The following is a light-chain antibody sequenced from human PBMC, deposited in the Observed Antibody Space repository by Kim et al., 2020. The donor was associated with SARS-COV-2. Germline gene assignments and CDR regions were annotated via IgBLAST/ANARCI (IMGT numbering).Light chain of an antibody. CDR2: EDN. CDR1: SGSIASNY. V-gene: IGLV6-57*02. Sequence: KTVTITCTGSSGSIASNYVQWYQQRPGSAPTTVIYEDNQRPSGVPDRFSGSIDSSSNSASLTIPGLKTEDEADYYCQSYDSSNQKVFGGGTQLTVL. J-gene: IGLJ3*02. CDR3: QSYDSSNQKV.